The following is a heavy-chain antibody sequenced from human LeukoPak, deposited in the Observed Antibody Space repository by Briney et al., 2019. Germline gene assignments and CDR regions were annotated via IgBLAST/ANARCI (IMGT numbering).Heavy chain of an antibody. CDR3: ARHYGP. D-gene: IGHD3-10*01. Sequence: SETLSLTCSVSGGSIISTYYNWGWIRQPPGKGLEWIGAIYHTGTTYYNPSFESRVTISVDTSKNQFSLKLNSVTATDTAVYYCARHYGPWGQGTLVTVSS. V-gene: IGHV4-39*01. CDR1: GGSIISTYYN. J-gene: IGHJ4*02. CDR2: IYHTGTT.